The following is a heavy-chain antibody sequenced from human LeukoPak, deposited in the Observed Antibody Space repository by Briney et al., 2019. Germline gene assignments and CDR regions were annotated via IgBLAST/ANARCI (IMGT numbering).Heavy chain of an antibody. D-gene: IGHD6-13*01. CDR3: ARREAAGVFYFDY. V-gene: IGHV4-59*01. Sequence: PSETLILTCTVSGGSISSYYWTWIRQTPGKGLEWISYVYYTGNTNYNPSLRSRVTISLDSSKNQFSLRLSSVTAADTAVYYCARREAAGVFYFDYWGQGTLVTVSS. CDR2: VYYTGNT. J-gene: IGHJ4*02. CDR1: GGSISSYY.